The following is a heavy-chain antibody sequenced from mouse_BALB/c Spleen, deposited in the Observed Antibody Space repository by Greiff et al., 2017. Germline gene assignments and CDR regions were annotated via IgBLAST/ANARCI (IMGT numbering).Heavy chain of an antibody. CDR3: AKSYYGSSYDAMDY. D-gene: IGHD1-1*01. CDR1: GYTFTSYV. Sequence: EVQLQQSGPELVKPGASVKMSCKASGYTFTSYVMHWVKQKPGQGLEWIGYINPYNDGTKYNEKFKGKATLTSDKSSSTAYMELSSLTSEDSAVYYCAKSYYGSSYDAMDYWGQGTSVTVSS. CDR2: INPYNDGT. J-gene: IGHJ4*01. V-gene: IGHV1-14*01.